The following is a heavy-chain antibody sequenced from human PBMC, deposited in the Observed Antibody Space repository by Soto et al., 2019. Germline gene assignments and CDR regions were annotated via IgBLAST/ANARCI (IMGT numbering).Heavy chain of an antibody. CDR2: IYYSGST. J-gene: IGHJ4*02. D-gene: IGHD6-13*01. Sequence: SETLSLTCTVSGGSISSYYWSWIRQPPGKGLEWIGYIYYSGSTNYNPSLKSRVTISVDTSKNQFSLKLSSVTAADTAVYYCARYKAAAGIFDYWGQGTLVTVSS. V-gene: IGHV4-59*01. CDR3: ARYKAAAGIFDY. CDR1: GGSISSYY.